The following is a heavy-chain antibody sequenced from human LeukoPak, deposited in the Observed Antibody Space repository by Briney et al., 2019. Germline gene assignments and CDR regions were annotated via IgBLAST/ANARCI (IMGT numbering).Heavy chain of an antibody. CDR2: ISAYNGNT. Sequence: ASVKVSCKASGYTFTGYYMHWVRQAPGQGLEWMGWISAYNGNTNYAQKLQGRVTMTTDTSTSTAYMELRSLRSDDTAVYYCARRKATVTPYNWFDPWGQGTLVTVSS. J-gene: IGHJ5*02. V-gene: IGHV1-18*04. D-gene: IGHD4-11*01. CDR3: ARRKATVTPYNWFDP. CDR1: GYTFTGYY.